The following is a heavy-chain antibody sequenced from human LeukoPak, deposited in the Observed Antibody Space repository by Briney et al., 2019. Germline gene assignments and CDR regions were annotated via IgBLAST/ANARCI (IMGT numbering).Heavy chain of an antibody. CDR1: GGSISSYY. CDR3: ARSGSSHLILDY. CDR2: IYTSGST. V-gene: IGHV4-4*07. D-gene: IGHD1-26*01. J-gene: IGHJ4*02. Sequence: SETLSLTCTVSGGSISSYYWSWIRQPAGKGLEWIGRIYTSGSTNYNPSLKSRVTMSVDTSKNQFSLKLSSVTAADTAVYYCARSGSSHLILDYWDQGTLVTVSS.